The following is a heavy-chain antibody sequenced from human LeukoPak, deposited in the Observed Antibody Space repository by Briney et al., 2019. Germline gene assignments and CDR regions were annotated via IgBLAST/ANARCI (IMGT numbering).Heavy chain of an antibody. V-gene: IGHV3-48*01. CDR1: GFPFSSHG. D-gene: IGHD6-13*01. J-gene: IGHJ4*02. Sequence: GGTLRLSCAGSGFPFSSHGMNWVRQAPGKGLEWVSYISSGSRTIYYADSVKGRFTISRDNAKNSLYLQMNSLRADDTAVYYCARDRSNSWSKDYWGQGTLVTVSS. CDR2: ISSGSRTI. CDR3: ARDRSNSWSKDY.